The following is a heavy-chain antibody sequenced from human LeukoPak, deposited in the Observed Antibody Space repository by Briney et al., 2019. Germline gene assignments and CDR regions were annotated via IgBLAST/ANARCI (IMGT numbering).Heavy chain of an antibody. V-gene: IGHV3-21*01. Sequence: GGSLRLSCAASGFTFSSYSMNWVRQAPGKGLEWVSSISSSSSYIYYADSVKGRFTISRDNAKNSLYLQMNSLRAEHTAVYYCARVYYYDSSGYLGSGAFDIWGQGTMVTVSS. D-gene: IGHD3-22*01. CDR3: ARVYYYDSSGYLGSGAFDI. CDR1: GFTFSSYS. J-gene: IGHJ3*02. CDR2: ISSSSSYI.